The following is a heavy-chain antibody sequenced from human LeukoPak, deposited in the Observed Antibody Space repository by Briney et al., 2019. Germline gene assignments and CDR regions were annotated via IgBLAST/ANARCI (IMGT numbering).Heavy chain of an antibody. Sequence: PSEALSLTCTVSGGSISSYYWSWIRQPPGKGLEWIGYIYYSGSTNYNPSLKSRVTISVDTSKNQFSLKLSSVTAADTAVYYCARDFSSSSFFDYWGQGTLVTVSS. V-gene: IGHV4-59*01. CDR2: IYYSGST. D-gene: IGHD6-6*01. CDR3: ARDFSSSSFFDY. J-gene: IGHJ4*02. CDR1: GGSISSYY.